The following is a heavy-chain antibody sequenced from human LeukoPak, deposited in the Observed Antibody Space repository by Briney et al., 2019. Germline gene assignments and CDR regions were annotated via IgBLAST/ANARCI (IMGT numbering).Heavy chain of an antibody. Sequence: ASVKVSCKASGYTFTSYDINWVRQATGQGLEWMGWMNPNSGNTGYAQKSQGRVTMTRNTSISTAYMELSSLRSEDTAVYYCAKEYSSGWYPAFDIWGQGTMVTVSS. D-gene: IGHD6-19*01. CDR2: MNPNSGNT. J-gene: IGHJ3*02. V-gene: IGHV1-8*01. CDR3: AKEYSSGWYPAFDI. CDR1: GYTFTSYD.